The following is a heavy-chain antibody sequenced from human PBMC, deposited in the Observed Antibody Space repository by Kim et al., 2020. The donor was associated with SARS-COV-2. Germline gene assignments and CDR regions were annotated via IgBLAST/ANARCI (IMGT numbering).Heavy chain of an antibody. V-gene: IGHV4-59*08. CDR2: IYYSGSP. CDR3: ARHAPGTKNRFDY. CDR1: GGSISNYF. J-gene: IGHJ4*02. D-gene: IGHD2-2*01. Sequence: SETLSLTCTVSGGSISNYFWSWIRQPPGKGLEWIGYIYYSGSPNYNPSLKSRVTISVDTSKNQFSLKLSSVTAADTAVYYCARHAPGTKNRFDYWGQGTL.